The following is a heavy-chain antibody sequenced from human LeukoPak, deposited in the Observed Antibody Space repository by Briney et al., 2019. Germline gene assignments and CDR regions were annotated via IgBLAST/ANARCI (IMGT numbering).Heavy chain of an antibody. J-gene: IGHJ4*02. V-gene: IGHV3-23*01. CDR3: AKPHIVVVVAATVDCFDY. D-gene: IGHD2-15*01. CDR2: ISGSGGST. Sequence: PGGSLRLSCAASGFTFSSYAMSWVRQAPGKGLEWVSAISGSGGSTYYADSVKGRFTISRDNSKNTLYLQMNSLRAEDTAVYYCAKPHIVVVVAATVDCFDYWGQGTLVTVSS. CDR1: GFTFSSYA.